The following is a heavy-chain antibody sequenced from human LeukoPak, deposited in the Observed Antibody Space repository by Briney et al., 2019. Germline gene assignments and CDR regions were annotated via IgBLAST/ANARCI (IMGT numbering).Heavy chain of an antibody. CDR3: ARASMVRGVINPGDY. Sequence: SPKISCKGSGYSFTSYWIGWVRQMTGTGLEWMGIIYPGDSDTRYRPSFQGQVTISPYKPLSTASLQCSSLKPSDTPPYYCARASMVRGVINPGDYWGQGTLVTVSS. J-gene: IGHJ4*02. D-gene: IGHD3-10*01. V-gene: IGHV5-51*04. CDR2: IYPGDSDT. CDR1: GYSFTSYW.